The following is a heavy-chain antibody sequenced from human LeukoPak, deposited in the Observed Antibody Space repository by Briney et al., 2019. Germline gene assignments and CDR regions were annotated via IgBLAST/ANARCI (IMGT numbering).Heavy chain of an antibody. Sequence: PSETLSLTCAVYGGSFSGYYWSWIRQPPGKGLEWIGEINHSGSTNYNPSLKSRVTISVDTSKNQFSLKLSSVTAADTAVYYCARHRGYSYGGNFDYWGQGTLVTVSS. CDR1: GGSFSGYY. V-gene: IGHV4-34*01. D-gene: IGHD5-18*01. CDR3: ARHRGYSYGGNFDY. CDR2: INHSGST. J-gene: IGHJ4*02.